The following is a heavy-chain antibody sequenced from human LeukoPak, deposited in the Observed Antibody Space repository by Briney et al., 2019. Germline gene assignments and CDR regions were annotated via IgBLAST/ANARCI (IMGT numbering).Heavy chain of an antibody. Sequence: SQTLSLTCTVSGGSISSGGYYWSWIRQHPGKGLEWIGYIYYSGGTYYNPSLKSRVTISVDTSKNQFSLKLSSVTAADTAVYYCARGSNYGGTYWGQGTLVTVSS. D-gene: IGHD4-23*01. CDR3: ARGSNYGGTY. J-gene: IGHJ4*02. CDR1: GGSISSGGYY. CDR2: IYYSGGT. V-gene: IGHV4-31*03.